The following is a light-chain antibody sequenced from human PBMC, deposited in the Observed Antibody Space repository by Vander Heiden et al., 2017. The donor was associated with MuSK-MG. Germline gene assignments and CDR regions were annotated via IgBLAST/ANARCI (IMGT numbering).Light chain of an antibody. J-gene: IGLJ1*01. CDR2: EDS. CDR3: YSTESSGNPR. Sequence: SYELTQPPSVSVSPGQTARITCSGDALPKKYAYWYQQKSGQAPVLVIYEDSKRPSGIPARFSGSSSGTMATLTIRGAQVEDEADYYCYSTESSGNPRFGTGTKVTVL. V-gene: IGLV3-10*01. CDR1: ALPKKY.